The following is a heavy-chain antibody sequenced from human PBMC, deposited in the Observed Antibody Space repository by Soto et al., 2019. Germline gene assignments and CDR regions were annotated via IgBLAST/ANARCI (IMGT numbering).Heavy chain of an antibody. CDR1: GGSISSGGYS. CDR2: IDHSGST. CDR3: AAGGGLPRYY. J-gene: IGHJ4*02. V-gene: IGHV4-30-2*01. D-gene: IGHD5-12*01. Sequence: QLQLQESGSGLVKPSQTLSLTCAVSGGSISSGGYSWSWIRQPPGKGLEWIGYIDHSGSTYYNPALKSRVNISVDRSKNQFSLKLSSVTAADTAVYYCAAGGGLPRYYWGQGTLVTVSS.